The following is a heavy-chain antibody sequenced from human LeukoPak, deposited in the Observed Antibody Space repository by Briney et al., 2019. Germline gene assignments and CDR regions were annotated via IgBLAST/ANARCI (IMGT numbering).Heavy chain of an antibody. D-gene: IGHD3-10*01. Sequence: PSETLSLTCAIYGGSFSDYHWSWIRQPPGKGLEWIGEVNHSGTTNYNPSLKSRVTISGDTSKKQFSLKLGSLTAADTAVYYCARDGSYGSGSYSYFDYWGQGTLVTVSS. CDR1: GGSFSDYH. CDR3: ARDGSYGSGSYSYFDY. CDR2: VNHSGTT. J-gene: IGHJ4*02. V-gene: IGHV4-34*01.